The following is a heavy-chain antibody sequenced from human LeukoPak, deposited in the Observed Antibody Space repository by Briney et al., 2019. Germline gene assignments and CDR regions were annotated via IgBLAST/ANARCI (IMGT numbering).Heavy chain of an antibody. D-gene: IGHD6-19*01. J-gene: IGHJ4*02. V-gene: IGHV3-30*02. CDR2: IRYDGSNK. CDR1: GFTFSSYG. CDR3: ARILSSAWGELGY. Sequence: QPGGSLRLSCAASGFTFSSYGMHWVRQAPGKRLEWVAFIRYDGSNKYYADSVKGRFTISRNNSKNTLYMQMNSLRAEDTAVYYCARILSSAWGELGYWGQGTLVTVSS.